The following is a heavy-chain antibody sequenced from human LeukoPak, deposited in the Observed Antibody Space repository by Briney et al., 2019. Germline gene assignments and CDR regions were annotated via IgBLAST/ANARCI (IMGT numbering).Heavy chain of an antibody. D-gene: IGHD3-22*01. J-gene: IGHJ4*02. CDR3: ARDKNHYDTRGDF. CDR1: GYTFTSFG. CDR2: ISPYNGNT. Sequence: ASVKVSCKASGYTFTSFGISWVRQAPGQGLEWMGWISPYNGNTNYPQKVQGRITVTTDASTSTAYMELRSLRSDDTAVYYCARDKNHYDTRGDFWGQGTLVTVSS. V-gene: IGHV1-18*01.